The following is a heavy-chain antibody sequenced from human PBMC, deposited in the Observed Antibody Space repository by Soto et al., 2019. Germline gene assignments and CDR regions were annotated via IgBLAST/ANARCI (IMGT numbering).Heavy chain of an antibody. CDR2: IIPIFSKT. CDR3: ARDVVRSTAGDS. J-gene: IGHJ4*02. D-gene: IGHD2-15*01. V-gene: IGHV1-69*01. Sequence: QVQLVPSGAEVKEPGTSVKVSCKASGGTFSTSSFVWVRQGPGQGLEWMGGIIPIFSKTNVAQQFQGRVTFTADESTRTAYMELSSLRSEDTAIYYCARDVVRSTAGDSWGQGTLVTVSS. CDR1: GGTFSTSS.